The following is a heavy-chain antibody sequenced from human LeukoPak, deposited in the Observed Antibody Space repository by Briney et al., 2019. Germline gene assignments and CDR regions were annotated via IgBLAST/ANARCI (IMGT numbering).Heavy chain of an antibody. Sequence: GSLRLSCAASGFTFSSYGMHWVRQAPGKGLEWVAVISYDGSNKYYADSVKGRFTISRDDSKNTLYLQMKNLRAEDTAVYYCAKDGAWLRFDDWGQGILVTVSS. J-gene: IGHJ4*02. D-gene: IGHD5-12*01. CDR2: ISYDGSNK. CDR1: GFTFSSYG. CDR3: AKDGAWLRFDD. V-gene: IGHV3-30*18.